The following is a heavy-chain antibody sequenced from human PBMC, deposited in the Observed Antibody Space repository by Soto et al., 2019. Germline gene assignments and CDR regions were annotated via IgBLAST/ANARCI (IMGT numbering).Heavy chain of an antibody. CDR1: GFTFSSYE. CDR3: ARDRIAAAGAYYYGMDV. Sequence: EVQLVESGGGLVQPGGSLRLSCAASGFTFSSYEMNWVRQAPGKGLEWVSYISSSGSTIYYADSVKGRFTISRDNAQNSLYLQMNSLRAEDTAVYYCARDRIAAAGAYYYGMDVWCQGTTVTVSS. J-gene: IGHJ6*02. V-gene: IGHV3-48*03. D-gene: IGHD6-13*01. CDR2: ISSSGSTI.